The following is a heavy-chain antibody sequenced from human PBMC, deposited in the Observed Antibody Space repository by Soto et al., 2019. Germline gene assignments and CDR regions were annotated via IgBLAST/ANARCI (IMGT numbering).Heavy chain of an antibody. D-gene: IGHD2-15*01. CDR3: ARVLVENCSGGSCYPGYYFDY. CDR2: VYHSWST. J-gene: IGHJ4*02. Sequence: SETLSLTCAVSGGSISSGDYSLSWIRQPPGKGLEWFGYVYHSWSTYYNPSLKSRVTISLDRSKNQFSLKLSSVTAADTAVYFCARVLVENCSGGSCYPGYYFDYWGQGTLVTVS. CDR1: GGSISSGDYS. V-gene: IGHV4-30-2*01.